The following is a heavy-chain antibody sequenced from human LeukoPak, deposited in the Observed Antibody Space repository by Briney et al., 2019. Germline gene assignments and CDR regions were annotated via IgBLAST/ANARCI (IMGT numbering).Heavy chain of an antibody. CDR3: ARLLYAALDY. J-gene: IGHJ4*02. CDR2: ISSSGSTI. D-gene: IGHD2-8*01. V-gene: IGHV3-48*03. Sequence: PGGSLRLSCAASGFTFSNYEMNWVRQAPGKGLKWVSYISSSGSTIYYADSVKGRFTISRDNAKNSLYLQMNSLRAEDTAVYYCARLLYAALDYWGQGTLVTVSS. CDR1: GFTFSNYE.